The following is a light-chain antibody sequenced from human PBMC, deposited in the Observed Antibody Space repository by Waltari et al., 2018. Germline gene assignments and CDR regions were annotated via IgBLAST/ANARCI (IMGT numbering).Light chain of an antibody. Sequence: QSALPQPASVSGSPGQSITISCIGTGRDIGTYNYVSWYQQYPGKAPKLLSYEVTNRPSGVSHRFSGSKSGNTASLTISGLQAEDEAHYYCSSYRSSNNVVFGGGTKVTVL. CDR2: EVT. V-gene: IGLV2-14*01. J-gene: IGLJ2*01. CDR3: SSYRSSNNVV. CDR1: GRDIGTYNY.